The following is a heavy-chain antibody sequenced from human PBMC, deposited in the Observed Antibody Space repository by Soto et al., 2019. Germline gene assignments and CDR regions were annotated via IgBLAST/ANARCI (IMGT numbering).Heavy chain of an antibody. Sequence: QVQLVQSGAEVKKPGASVKVSCKASGYTFTGYYMHWVRQAPGQGLEWMGWINPNSGGTNYAQKVQGRVTMTRDTSISTAYMEVSRLRSDDTAVYYCARDEAFDWLYHWFDPWGQGTLVTVSS. J-gene: IGHJ5*02. CDR2: INPNSGGT. D-gene: IGHD3-9*01. V-gene: IGHV1-2*02. CDR1: GYTFTGYY. CDR3: ARDEAFDWLYHWFDP.